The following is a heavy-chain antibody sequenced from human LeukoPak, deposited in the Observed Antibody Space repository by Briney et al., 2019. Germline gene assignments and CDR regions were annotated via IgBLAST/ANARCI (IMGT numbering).Heavy chain of an antibody. CDR3: ARPRIVVVIRGDAFDI. J-gene: IGHJ3*02. CDR1: GFTFSSYA. Sequence: GGSLRLSCAASGFTFSSYAMHWVRQAPGKGLEWVAVISYDGSNKYYADSVKGRFTISRDNSKNTLYLQMNSLRAEDTAVYYCARPRIVVVIRGDAFDIWGQGTMVTVSS. D-gene: IGHD3-22*01. V-gene: IGHV3-30-3*01. CDR2: ISYDGSNK.